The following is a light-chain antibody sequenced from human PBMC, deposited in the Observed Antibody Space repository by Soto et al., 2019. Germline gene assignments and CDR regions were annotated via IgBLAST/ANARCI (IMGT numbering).Light chain of an antibody. Sequence: DIQMTQSPSTLSASVGDRVTITCRASQNISNWLAWYQHRPGRAPNLLIHDASTLESGVPSRFSGSGSVTEFTLTNSSLQPDDFATYYCQQYYTLYTFGQGTKLEIK. CDR3: QQYYTLYT. CDR2: DAS. J-gene: IGKJ2*01. CDR1: QNISNW. V-gene: IGKV1-5*01.